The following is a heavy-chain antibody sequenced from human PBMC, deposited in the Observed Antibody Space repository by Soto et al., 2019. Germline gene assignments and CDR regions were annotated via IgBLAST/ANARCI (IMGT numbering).Heavy chain of an antibody. J-gene: IGHJ4*02. V-gene: IGHV1-2*02. CDR2: INPNSGST. D-gene: IGHD2-8*02. CDR1: AHTFTDYY. CDR3: ARGGSTDCVCTYYFDS. Sequence: GDSVKVSGKATAHTFTDYYMHWVRQAPGQGLGWMGWINPNSGSTKSTQRFHGSVTMTRDTSISTAYMELTRLRSDDTAVYYCARGGSTDCVCTYYFDSWGQGTLVTVS.